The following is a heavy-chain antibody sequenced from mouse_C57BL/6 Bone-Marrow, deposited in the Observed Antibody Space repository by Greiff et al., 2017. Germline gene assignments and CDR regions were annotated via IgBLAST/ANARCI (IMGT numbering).Heavy chain of an antibody. CDR2: IWGVGSS. D-gene: IGHD1-1*01. V-gene: IGHV2-6*01. Sequence: VQLVESGPGLVAPSQTLSISCTASGFSLTSYGVDWVRQSPGKGLEWLGVIWGVGSSNYNSALKSRLSISKDNAKSQVFLKMNSLQTDETAMYYCARDDGSSYGYWYVDVWGTGTTVTVSS. J-gene: IGHJ1*03. CDR1: GFSLTSYG. CDR3: ARDDGSSYGYWYVDV.